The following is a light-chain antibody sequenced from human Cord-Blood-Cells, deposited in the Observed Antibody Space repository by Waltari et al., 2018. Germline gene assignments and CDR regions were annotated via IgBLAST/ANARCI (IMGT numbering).Light chain of an antibody. CDR2: EGS. V-gene: IGLV2-23*03. Sequence: QSALTQPASVSGSPGQSITISCTGTSSDVGSYNLVSWYQQHPGKAPKLMIYEGSKRPSVVSNRFSDSKSGNTASLTISGLQAEDEADYYCCSYAGSSTVFGTGTKVTVL. J-gene: IGLJ1*01. CDR1: SSDVGSYNL. CDR3: CSYAGSSTV.